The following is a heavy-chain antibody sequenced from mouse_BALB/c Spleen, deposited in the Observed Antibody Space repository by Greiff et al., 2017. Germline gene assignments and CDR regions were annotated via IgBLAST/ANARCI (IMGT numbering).Heavy chain of an antibody. J-gene: IGHJ4*01. V-gene: IGHV5-17*02. Sequence: EVMLVESGGGLVQPGGSRKLSCAASGFTFSSFGMHWVRQAPEKGLEWVAYISSGSSTIYYADTVKGRFTISRDNPKNTLFLQMTSLRSEDTAMYYCARDGYDRDYAMDYWGQGTSVTVSS. CDR1: GFTFSSFG. D-gene: IGHD2-2*01. CDR3: ARDGYDRDYAMDY. CDR2: ISSGSSTI.